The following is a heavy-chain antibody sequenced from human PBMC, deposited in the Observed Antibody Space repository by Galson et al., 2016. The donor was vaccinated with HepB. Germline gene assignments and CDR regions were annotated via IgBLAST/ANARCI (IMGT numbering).Heavy chain of an antibody. V-gene: IGHV6-1*01. CDR1: GDSVSSDTAA. CDR2: TYYRPKWYN. CDR3: ARDPSGGETIYDF. Sequence: CAISGDSVSSDTAAWNWIRQSPSRGLEWLGRTYYRPKWYNDYAVPVKSRIIIDPDTSKNQFSLQLSSVTPEDSAVYYCARDPSGGETIYDFWGQGTLVTVSS. J-gene: IGHJ4*02. D-gene: IGHD3-16*01.